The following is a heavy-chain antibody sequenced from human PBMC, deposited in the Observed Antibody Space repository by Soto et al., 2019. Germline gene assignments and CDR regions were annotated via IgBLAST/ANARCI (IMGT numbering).Heavy chain of an antibody. D-gene: IGHD2-21*02. CDR2: IWYDGSNK. CDR3: ARDRLGGDGAFDI. CDR1: GFTFSSYG. J-gene: IGHJ3*02. V-gene: IGHV3-33*01. Sequence: GGSLRLSCAASGFTFSSYGMHWVRQAPGKGLEWVAVIWYDGSNKYYADSVKGRFTISRDNSKNTLYLQMNSLRAEDTAVYYCARDRLGGDGAFDIWGQGTMVTVSS.